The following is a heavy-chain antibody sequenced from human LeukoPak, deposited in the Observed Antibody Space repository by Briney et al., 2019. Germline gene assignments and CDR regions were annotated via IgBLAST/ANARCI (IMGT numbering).Heavy chain of an antibody. V-gene: IGHV3-48*03. Sequence: GGSLRLSCAASGFTFNNYAMSWVRQAPGKGLEGVSYISSSGSTIYYADSVKGRFTISRDNAKNSLYLQMNSLRAEDTAVYYCARDGGYSYGFDYWGQGTLVTVSS. D-gene: IGHD5-18*01. CDR3: ARDGGYSYGFDY. J-gene: IGHJ4*02. CDR1: GFTFNNYA. CDR2: ISSSGSTI.